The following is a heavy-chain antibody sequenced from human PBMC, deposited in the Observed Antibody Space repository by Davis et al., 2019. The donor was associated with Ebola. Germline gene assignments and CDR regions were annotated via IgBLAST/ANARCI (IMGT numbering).Heavy chain of an antibody. CDR3: ARELPNWGLDS. D-gene: IGHD7-27*01. CDR1: GGSLTGHY. CDR2: IRYSGST. V-gene: IGHV4-59*11. J-gene: IGHJ4*02. Sequence: MPSETLSLTCNVSGGSLTGHYWAWIRQPPGKGLEFIGYIRYSGSTNYNPSLEGRVTMSVDTSKNQFSLKLRSVTAADTAVYYCARELPNWGLDSWGQGTLVTVSS.